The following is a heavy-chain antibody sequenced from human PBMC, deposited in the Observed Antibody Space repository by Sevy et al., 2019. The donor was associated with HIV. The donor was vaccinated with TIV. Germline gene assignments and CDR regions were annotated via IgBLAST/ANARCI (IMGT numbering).Heavy chain of an antibody. D-gene: IGHD2-2*01. CDR3: ARDDLGYCGTTGCWGWFDP. CDR1: GFTFSSYT. CDR2: ISSSGSTI. J-gene: IGHJ5*02. V-gene: IGHV3-48*02. Sequence: GGSLRLSCAASGFTFSSYTMNWVRQAPGKGLEWISYISSSGSTIYYADSVKGRFTISRDNAKNSLYLQMNSLRDEDTAVYYCARDDLGYCGTTGCWGWFDPWGQGTLVTVS.